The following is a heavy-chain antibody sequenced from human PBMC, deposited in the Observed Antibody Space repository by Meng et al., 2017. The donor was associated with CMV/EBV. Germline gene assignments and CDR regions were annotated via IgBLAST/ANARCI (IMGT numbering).Heavy chain of an antibody. Sequence: GESLKISCAASGFTVSSHYMSWVRQAPGKGLEWVSVIYSGGSTYYADSVKGRFTISRDNSKNTLYLQMNSLRAEDTAVYYCARVHFGDYGMDYWGQGTLVTVSS. D-gene: IGHD4-17*01. CDR1: GFTVSSHY. CDR3: ARVHFGDYGMDY. V-gene: IGHV3-66*02. J-gene: IGHJ4*02. CDR2: IYSGGST.